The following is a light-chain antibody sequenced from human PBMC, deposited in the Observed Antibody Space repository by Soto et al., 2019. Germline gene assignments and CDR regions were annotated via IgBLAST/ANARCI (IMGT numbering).Light chain of an antibody. Sequence: DIVMTQSPDSLAVSLGERATINCKSSQSVLYSSNNKNYLAWYQQKPGQPPKLLIYWASTRESGVPDRFSGSWSGTDFTLTISSLQAEDVAVYYCQQYYSTPPVTFGPGTKVDIK. CDR2: WAS. CDR1: QSVLYSSNNKNY. J-gene: IGKJ3*01. CDR3: QQYYSTPPVT. V-gene: IGKV4-1*01.